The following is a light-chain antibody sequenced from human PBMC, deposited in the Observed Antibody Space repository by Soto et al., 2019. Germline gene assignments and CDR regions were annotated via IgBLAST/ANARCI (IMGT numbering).Light chain of an antibody. CDR1: QSVSSY. CDR3: QQRSNSFT. J-gene: IGKJ4*01. CDR2: DAS. Sequence: EIVLTQSPATLSLSPGERATLSCSASQSVSSYLAWYQQKPGQAPRLLIYDASNRATGIPARFSGSGSGTDFTLTISSLEPEDFAVYYCQQRSNSFTFGGGTKVEIK. V-gene: IGKV3-11*01.